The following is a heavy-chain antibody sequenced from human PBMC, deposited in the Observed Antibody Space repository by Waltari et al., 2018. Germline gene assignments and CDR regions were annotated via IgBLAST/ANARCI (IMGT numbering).Heavy chain of an antibody. CDR3: ARGYCSGGSCYSLFHYYYGMDV. D-gene: IGHD2-15*01. CDR1: GGSFSGYY. Sequence: QVQLQQWGAGLLKPSETLSLTCAVYGGSFSGYYWSWIRQPPGKGLGWIGEINHSGSTNYNPSLKSRVTISVDTSKNQFSLKLSSVTAADTAVYYCARGYCSGGSCYSLFHYYYGMDVWGQGTTVTVSS. J-gene: IGHJ6*02. CDR2: INHSGST. V-gene: IGHV4-34*01.